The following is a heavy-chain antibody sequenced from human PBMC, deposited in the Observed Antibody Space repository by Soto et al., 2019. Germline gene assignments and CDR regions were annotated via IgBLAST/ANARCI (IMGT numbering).Heavy chain of an antibody. V-gene: IGHV4-59*01. CDR3: ARGYYGSGKLYYYYMDV. D-gene: IGHD3-10*01. CDR1: GGSISSYY. Sequence: SETLSLTCTVSGGSISSYYWSWIRQPPGKGLEWIGYIYYSGSTNYNPSLKSRVTISVDTSKNQFSLKLSSVTAADTAVYYCARGYYGSGKLYYYYMDVWGKGTTVTAP. CDR2: IYYSGST. J-gene: IGHJ6*03.